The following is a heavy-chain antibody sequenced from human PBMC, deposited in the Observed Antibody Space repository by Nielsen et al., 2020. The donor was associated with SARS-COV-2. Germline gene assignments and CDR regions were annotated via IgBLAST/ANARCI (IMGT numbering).Heavy chain of an antibody. D-gene: IGHD1-26*01. J-gene: IGHJ3*02. Sequence: SVKVSCKGSGGTFSSYSVDWVRQAPGQGLEWMGGIVPIFGTAIYAQKFQARVTITADESTRTAFMDLRSLRSEDTAVYYCARRVGASLGGAYDIWGQGTMVTVSS. CDR1: GGTFSSYS. V-gene: IGHV1-69*13. CDR2: IVPIFGTA. CDR3: ARRVGASLGGAYDI.